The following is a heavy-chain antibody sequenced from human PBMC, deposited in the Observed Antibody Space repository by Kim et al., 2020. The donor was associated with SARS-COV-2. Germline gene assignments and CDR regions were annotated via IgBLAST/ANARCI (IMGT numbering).Heavy chain of an antibody. CDR1: GFPFSTDW. CDR3: VRAKYDGNCFGY. Sequence: GGSLRLSCAASGFPFSTDWMHWVRQAPGKGLMWVSRIDGSGTGTSYADSVKGRFTISRDSAKDTLYLQMNSLRVDDTAVYYCVRAKYDGNCFGYWGQGTLVTVSS. J-gene: IGHJ4*02. CDR2: IDGSGTGT. D-gene: IGHD2-15*01. V-gene: IGHV3-74*01.